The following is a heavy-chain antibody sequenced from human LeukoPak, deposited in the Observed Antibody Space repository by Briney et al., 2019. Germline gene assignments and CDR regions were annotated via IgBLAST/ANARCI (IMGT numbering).Heavy chain of an antibody. CDR2: IYSGGST. J-gene: IGHJ6*02. CDR1: GFTVSSNY. CDR3: ARELGYCSGASCYFKYYGMDV. V-gene: IGHV3-53*01. D-gene: IGHD2-15*01. Sequence: PGGSLRLSCAVSGFTVSSNYMSWVRQAPGKGLEWVLVIYSGGSTYYADSVKGRFTISRDNSKNTLYLQMNSLRAEDTAVYYCARELGYCSGASCYFKYYGMDVWGQGTTVTVFS.